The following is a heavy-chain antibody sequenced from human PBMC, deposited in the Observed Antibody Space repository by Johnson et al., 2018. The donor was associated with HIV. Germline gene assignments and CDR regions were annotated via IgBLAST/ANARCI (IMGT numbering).Heavy chain of an antibody. CDR1: GFTFSNAW. V-gene: IGHV3-15*01. CDR3: AKDQWSSSWTNDAFDI. J-gene: IGHJ3*02. Sequence: MHLVESGGGLVKPGGSLRLSCAASGFTFSNAWMSWVRQAPGKGLEWVGRIKSKSDGGTTDYAAPVEGRCTISRDDSKNTLYLQMNSLRAEDTAVYYCAKDQWSSSWTNDAFDIWGQGTMVTVSS. CDR2: IKSKSDGGTT. D-gene: IGHD6-13*01.